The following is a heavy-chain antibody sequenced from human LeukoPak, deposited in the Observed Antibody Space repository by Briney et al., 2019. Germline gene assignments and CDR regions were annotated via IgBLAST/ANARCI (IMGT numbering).Heavy chain of an antibody. Sequence: ASVKVSCKASGYTFTSYGISWVRQAPGQGLEWMGWISAYNGNTNYAQKLQGRVTMTTDTSTSTVYMELSSLRSEDTAVYYCARQEGVDWLSYLDYWGQGTLVTVSS. CDR1: GYTFTSYG. D-gene: IGHD3-9*01. CDR3: ARQEGVDWLSYLDY. V-gene: IGHV1-18*01. CDR2: ISAYNGNT. J-gene: IGHJ4*02.